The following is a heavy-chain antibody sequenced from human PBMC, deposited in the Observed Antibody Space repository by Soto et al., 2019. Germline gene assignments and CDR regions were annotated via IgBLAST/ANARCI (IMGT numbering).Heavy chain of an antibody. CDR1: GFTFSSHA. J-gene: IGHJ5*02. CDR2: ISGSGGST. V-gene: IGHV3-23*01. D-gene: IGHD3-3*01. CDR3: AKVPRITIFGVAPENWFDP. Sequence: GGSLRLSCAASGFTFSSHAMSWVRQAPGKGLEWVSAISGSGGSTYYADSVKGRFTISRDNSKNTLYLQMNSLRAEDTAVYYCAKVPRITIFGVAPENWFDPWGQGTLVTVSS.